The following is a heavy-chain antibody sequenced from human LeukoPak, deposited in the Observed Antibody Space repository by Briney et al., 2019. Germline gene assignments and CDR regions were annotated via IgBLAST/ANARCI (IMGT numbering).Heavy chain of an antibody. J-gene: IGHJ4*02. CDR2: IYYSGST. V-gene: IGHV4-59*08. D-gene: IGHD3-9*01. Sequence: SETLSLTCAVYGGSFSGYYWSWIRQPPGKGLEWIGYIYYSGSTNYNPSLKSRVTISVDTSKNQFSLKLSSVTAADTAVYYCARHGDASFYDILTGYPPPFDYWGQGTLVTVSS. CDR1: GGSFSGYY. CDR3: ARHGDASFYDILTGYPPPFDY.